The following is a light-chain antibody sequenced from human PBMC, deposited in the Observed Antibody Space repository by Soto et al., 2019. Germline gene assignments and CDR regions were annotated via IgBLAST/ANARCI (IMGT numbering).Light chain of an antibody. CDR1: QSLVHSDGTTY. CDR3: MQGTHSYT. V-gene: IGKV2-30*02. CDR2: KVS. Sequence: DVVMTQSPLSLPVTLGQPASISCRSSQSLVHSDGTTYLSWFQQRPGQSPKRLIYKVSKRDSGVPDRFSGSGSGTDFTLKISRVEAEDVGIYDCMQGTHSYTFGQGTRLDIK. J-gene: IGKJ2*01.